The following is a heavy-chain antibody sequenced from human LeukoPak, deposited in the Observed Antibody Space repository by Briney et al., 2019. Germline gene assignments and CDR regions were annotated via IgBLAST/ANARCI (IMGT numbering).Heavy chain of an antibody. Sequence: PGGSLRLSCAASGFTFSSHGMHWVRQAPGKGLEWVAFIQNDGNEKYYAGSVKGRYTISRDNSKNTLYLQMNSLRTEDTADYYCAKRGTVTPNFEYWGQGTLVTVSS. J-gene: IGHJ4*02. CDR3: AKRGTVTPNFEY. D-gene: IGHD4-17*01. V-gene: IGHV3-30*02. CDR1: GFTFSSHG. CDR2: IQNDGNEK.